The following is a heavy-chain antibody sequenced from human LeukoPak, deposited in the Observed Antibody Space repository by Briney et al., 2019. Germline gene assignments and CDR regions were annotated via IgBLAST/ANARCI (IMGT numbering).Heavy chain of an antibody. CDR2: IYYSGST. D-gene: IGHD3-10*01. J-gene: IGHJ4*02. CDR3: ARSSHYYGSGSYYDY. CDR1: GGSISSHY. Sequence: SETLSLTCTVSGGSISSHYWSWIRQPPGKGLEWIGYIYYSGSTNYNPSLKSRVTISVDRSKNQFSLKLSSVTAADTAVYYCARSSHYYGSGSYYDYWGQGTLVTVSS. V-gene: IGHV4-59*11.